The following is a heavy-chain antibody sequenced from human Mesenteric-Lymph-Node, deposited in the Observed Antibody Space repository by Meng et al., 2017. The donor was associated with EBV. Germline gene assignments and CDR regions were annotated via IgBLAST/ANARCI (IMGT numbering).Heavy chain of an antibody. Sequence: QVQLDESGGGVVQPGRSLSIVCAASGFTFNSHAMHWVRQAPGKGLEWVAFISSNGNNKKYADSVKGRFTVSRDNSMNTVSLQMNSLRTDDTAILYCAAQGSGWTYLDYWDQGALVTVSS. CDR3: AAQGSGWTYLDY. CDR1: GFTFNSHA. J-gene: IGHJ4*02. D-gene: IGHD6-19*01. CDR2: ISSNGNNK. V-gene: IGHV3-30*04.